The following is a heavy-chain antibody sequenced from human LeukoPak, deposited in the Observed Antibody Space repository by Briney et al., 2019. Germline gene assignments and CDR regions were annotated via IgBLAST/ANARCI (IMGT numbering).Heavy chain of an antibody. V-gene: IGHV3-48*01. CDR3: ARVPRLWFGEKTGVDY. D-gene: IGHD3-10*01. Sequence: GGSLRLSCAASGFTFSSYSMTWVRQAPGKGLERVSYISSSSTIYYADSVNGRFTISRDNAKNSLYLQMNSRRAEDTAVYYCARVPRLWFGEKTGVDYWGQGTLVTVSS. J-gene: IGHJ4*02. CDR1: GFTFSSYS. CDR2: ISSSSTI.